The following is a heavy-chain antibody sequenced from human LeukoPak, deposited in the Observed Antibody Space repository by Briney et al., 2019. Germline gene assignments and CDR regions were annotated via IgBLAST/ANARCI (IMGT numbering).Heavy chain of an antibody. CDR2: INPNSGGT. J-gene: IGHJ3*02. V-gene: IGHV1-2*02. CDR3: ARVGFGSGSYYDAFDI. Sequence: ASVKVSCKASGYTFTAYSMHCVRQAPGQGLEWMGWINPNSGGTNFAQKSQGRVTMTRDTSISTAYMELSSLTSDDTAVYYCARVGFGSGSYYDAFDIWGQGTMVAVSS. D-gene: IGHD3-10*01. CDR1: GYTFTAYS.